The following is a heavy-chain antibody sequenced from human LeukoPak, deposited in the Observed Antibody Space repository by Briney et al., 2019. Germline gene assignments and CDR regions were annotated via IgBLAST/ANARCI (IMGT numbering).Heavy chain of an antibody. CDR1: GFTFSSYS. Sequence: GGSLRLSCAASGFTFSSYSMNWVRQAPGKGPEWVSSISSRSSYIYYADSVKGRFTISRDNAKNSLYLQMNSLRAEDTAVYYCARTYYDILTGIDYWGQGTLVTVSS. V-gene: IGHV3-21*01. J-gene: IGHJ4*02. D-gene: IGHD3-9*01. CDR2: ISSRSSYI. CDR3: ARTYYDILTGIDY.